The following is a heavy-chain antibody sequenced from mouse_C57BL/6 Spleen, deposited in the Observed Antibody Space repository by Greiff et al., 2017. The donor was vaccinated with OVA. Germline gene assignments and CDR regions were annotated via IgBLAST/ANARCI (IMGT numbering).Heavy chain of an antibody. J-gene: IGHJ4*01. CDR2: IDPSDSYT. V-gene: IGHV1-59*01. Sequence: QVQLQQPGAELVRPGTSVKLSCKASGYTFTSYWMHWVKQRPGQGLEWIGVIDPSDSYTNYNQKFKGKATLTVDTSSSTAYMQLSSLTSEDSAVYYCARVITTVVEAMDYWGQGTSVTVSS. CDR3: ARVITTVVEAMDY. CDR1: GYTFTSYW. D-gene: IGHD1-1*01.